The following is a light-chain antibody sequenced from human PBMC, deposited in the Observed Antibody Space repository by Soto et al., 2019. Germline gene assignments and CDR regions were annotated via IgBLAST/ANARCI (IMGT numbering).Light chain of an antibody. J-gene: IGKJ5*01. CDR2: DAS. V-gene: IGKV3D-20*02. Sequence: EFVLTHAPGTLSLSPWERATRSCRASQTVRNNYLAWYQQKPGQAPRLLIYDASSRATGIPDRFSGGGSGTDFTPTIRRLEPEDFATYYCLQHNNFPLTFGQGTRLEIK. CDR1: QTVRNNY. CDR3: LQHNNFPLT.